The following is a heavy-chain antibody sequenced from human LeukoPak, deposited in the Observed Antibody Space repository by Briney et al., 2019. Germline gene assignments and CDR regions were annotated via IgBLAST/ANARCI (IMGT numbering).Heavy chain of an antibody. CDR3: ASSKSYDNFDYYYYGMDV. CDR1: GYTFTGYH. CDR2: ITAYNGNT. Sequence: GASVKVSCKASGYTFTGYHMHGVRQAPGQGLEWMGWITAYNGNTNYAQKLQGRVTMTTDTSTSTAYMELRSLRSDDTAVYYCASSKSYDNFDYYYYGMDVWGQGTTVTVSS. D-gene: IGHD5-12*01. J-gene: IGHJ6*02. V-gene: IGHV1-18*04.